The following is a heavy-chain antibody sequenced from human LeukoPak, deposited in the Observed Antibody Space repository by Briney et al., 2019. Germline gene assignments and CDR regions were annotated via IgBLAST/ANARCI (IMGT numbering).Heavy chain of an antibody. CDR3: ARSGMEQLVWGYYYYYMDV. CDR2: TYYRSKWYN. D-gene: IGHD6-6*01. J-gene: IGHJ6*03. Sequence: SQTLSLTCAISGDSVSSNSAAWNWIGQSPSRGLEWLGRTYYRSKWYNDYAVSVKSRITINPDTSKNQFSLQLNSVTPEDTAVYYCARSGMEQLVWGYYYYYMDVWGKGTTVTVSS. V-gene: IGHV6-1*01. CDR1: GDSVSSNSAA.